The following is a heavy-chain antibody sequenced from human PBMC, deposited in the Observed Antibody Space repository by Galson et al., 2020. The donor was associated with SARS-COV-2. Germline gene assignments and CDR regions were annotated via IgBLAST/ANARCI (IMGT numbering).Heavy chain of an antibody. CDR3: AKDYLGSTTMFDY. CDR1: GFTFSDYA. CDR2: ITHDGGVT. V-gene: IGHV3-23*01. Sequence: GGSLRLSCVVSGFTFSDYAMSWVRQAPGKGLEWVSGITHDGGVTFYADSVKGRFTISRDNSKNTLYLEMTTLRAEDTAVYYCAKDYLGSTTMFDYWGQGTLVTVSS. D-gene: IGHD1-26*01. J-gene: IGHJ4*02.